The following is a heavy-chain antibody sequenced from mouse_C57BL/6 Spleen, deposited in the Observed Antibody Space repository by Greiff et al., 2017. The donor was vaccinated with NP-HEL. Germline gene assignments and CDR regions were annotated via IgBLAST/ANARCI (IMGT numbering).Heavy chain of an antibody. D-gene: IGHD4-1*01. CDR3: ARRSQAGTFDY. CDR2: IYPGSGST. Sequence: QVQLQQPGAELVKPGASVKMSCKASGFTFTGYGITWVKQRPGQGLEWIGDIYPGSGSTNYNEKFKSKATLTVDTSSSTAYMQLSSLTSEDSAVYYCARRSQAGTFDYWGQGTTLTVSS. J-gene: IGHJ2*01. CDR1: GFTFTGYG. V-gene: IGHV1-55*01.